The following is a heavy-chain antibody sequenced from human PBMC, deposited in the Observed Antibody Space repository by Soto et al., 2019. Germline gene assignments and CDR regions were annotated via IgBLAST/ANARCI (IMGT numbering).Heavy chain of an antibody. J-gene: IGHJ6*02. CDR2: IIPILGIA. CDR3: AREAHIVVVTAGYYYGMDV. V-gene: IGHV1-69*08. Sequence: QVQLVQSGAEVKKPGSSVKVSCKASGGTFSSYTISWVRQAPGQGLEWMGRIIPILGIANYAQKFQGRVTITADKSTSTAYMELSSLRSEDTAVYYCAREAHIVVVTAGYYYGMDVWGQGTTVTVSS. D-gene: IGHD2-21*02. CDR1: GGTFSSYT.